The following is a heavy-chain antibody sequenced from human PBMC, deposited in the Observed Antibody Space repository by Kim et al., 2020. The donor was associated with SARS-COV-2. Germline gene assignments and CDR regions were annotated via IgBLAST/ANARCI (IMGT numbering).Heavy chain of an antibody. CDR2: IYYSGST. V-gene: IGHV4-30-4*01. Sequence: SETLSLTCTVSGGSISSGDYYWSWIRQPPGKGLEWIGYIYYSGSTYYNPSLKSRVTISVDTSKNQFSLKLSSVTAADTAVYYCARDSGTSITMTHDAFDIWGQGTMVTVSS. CDR3: ARDSGTSITMTHDAFDI. CDR1: GGSISSGDYY. J-gene: IGHJ3*02. D-gene: IGHD3-22*01.